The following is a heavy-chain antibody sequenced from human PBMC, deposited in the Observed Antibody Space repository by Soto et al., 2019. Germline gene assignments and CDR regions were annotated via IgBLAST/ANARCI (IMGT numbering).Heavy chain of an antibody. J-gene: IGHJ3*02. CDR2: INAGNGNT. Sequence: ASVKVSCKASGYTFTSYAMHWVRQAPGQRLEWMGWINAGNGNTKYSQKFQGRVTITRDTSASTAHMELSSLRSEDTAVYYCARVKYCSGGSGYWGAHDAFDIWGQGTMVTVSS. CDR1: GYTFTSYA. D-gene: IGHD2-15*01. CDR3: ARVKYCSGGSGYWGAHDAFDI. V-gene: IGHV1-3*01.